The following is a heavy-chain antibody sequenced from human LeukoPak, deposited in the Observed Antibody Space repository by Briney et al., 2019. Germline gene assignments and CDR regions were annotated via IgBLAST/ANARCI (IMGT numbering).Heavy chain of an antibody. CDR3: GKDLLGSYRWNDAFDI. Sequence: GRSLRLSCAASGFTFSSNGMNWVRQAPGKGLEWVAVISSDGSNKSYGDSVKGRFTISRDNSKNTLYLQMNSLRAEDTAVYYCGKDLLGSYRWNDAFDIWGQGTMVTVSS. J-gene: IGHJ3*02. CDR2: ISSDGSNK. CDR1: GFTFSSNG. D-gene: IGHD3-16*02. V-gene: IGHV3-30*18.